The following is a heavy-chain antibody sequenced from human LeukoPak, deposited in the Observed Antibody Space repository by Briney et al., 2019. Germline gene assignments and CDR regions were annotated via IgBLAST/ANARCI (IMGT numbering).Heavy chain of an antibody. D-gene: IGHD1-14*01. CDR3: ASLPDRFDP. CDR1: GFTVSSNY. J-gene: IGHJ5*02. Sequence: GGSLRLSCAASGFTVSSNYMSWVRQAPGKGLEWVSYISSSGSTIYYADSVKGRFTISRDNAKNSLYLQMNSLRAEDTAVYYCASLPDRFDPWGQGTLVTVSS. CDR2: ISSSGSTI. V-gene: IGHV3-11*01.